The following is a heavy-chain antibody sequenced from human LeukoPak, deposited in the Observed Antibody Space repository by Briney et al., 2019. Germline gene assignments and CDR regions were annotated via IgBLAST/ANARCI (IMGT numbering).Heavy chain of an antibody. CDR3: ARTARDTTGTRRGVLDY. Sequence: SETLSLTCAVYGGSFNGYYWSWIRQPPGKGLEWIGEINHSGSTNYNPSLKSRVTISVDTSKNQFSLKLSSVTAADTAVYYCARTARDTTGTRRGVLDYWGQGTLVTVSS. D-gene: IGHD1-1*01. J-gene: IGHJ4*02. CDR2: INHSGST. CDR1: GGSFNGYY. V-gene: IGHV4-34*01.